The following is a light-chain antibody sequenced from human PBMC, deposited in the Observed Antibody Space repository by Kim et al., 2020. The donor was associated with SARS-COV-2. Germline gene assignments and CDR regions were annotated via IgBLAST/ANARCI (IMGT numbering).Light chain of an antibody. V-gene: IGKV1-27*01. CDR1: RGNSNY. CDR2: GAY. CDR3: KKYNSAPLT. J-gene: IGKJ4*01. Sequence: ASVGDRVTITCRASRGNSNYLAWYQQKPGKVPRLLIYGAYMLQSGVPSRFSGTGSVTEFTLTISSLQPEDVATYYCKKYNSAPLTFGGGTKVDIK.